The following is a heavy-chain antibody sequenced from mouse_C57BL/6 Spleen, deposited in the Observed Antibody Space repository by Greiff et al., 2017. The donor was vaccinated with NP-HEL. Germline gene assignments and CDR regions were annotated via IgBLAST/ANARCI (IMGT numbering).Heavy chain of an antibody. Sequence: QVQLQQPGAELVKPGASVKLSCKASGYTFTSYWMHWVKQRPGQGLEWIGMIHPNSGGTNYNEKFKSKATLTVDKSSSTAYMQLSSLTSEDSAVYYCARDQGKITAFAYWGQGTLVTVSA. J-gene: IGHJ3*01. CDR2: IHPNSGGT. CDR3: ARDQGKITAFAY. D-gene: IGHD1-1*01. V-gene: IGHV1-64*01. CDR1: GYTFTSYW.